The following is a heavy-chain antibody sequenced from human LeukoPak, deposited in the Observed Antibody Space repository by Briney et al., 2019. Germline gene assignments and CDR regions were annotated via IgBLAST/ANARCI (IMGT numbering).Heavy chain of an antibody. CDR1: GFTFSSYS. V-gene: IGHV3-21*01. Sequence: GGSLRLSCAASGFTFSSYSMNWVRQAPGKGLEWVSSISSSSSYIYYADSVKGRFTISRDNAKNSLYLQMNSLRAEDTAVYYCARDAAPFPYCTNGVCWFDPWGQGTLVTVSS. D-gene: IGHD2-8*01. CDR2: ISSSSSYI. J-gene: IGHJ5*02. CDR3: ARDAAPFPYCTNGVCWFDP.